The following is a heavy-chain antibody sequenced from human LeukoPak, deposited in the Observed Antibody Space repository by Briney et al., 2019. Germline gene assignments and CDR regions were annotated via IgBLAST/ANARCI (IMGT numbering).Heavy chain of an antibody. CDR2: IKQDGSEK. CDR3: ARRMCSGGSCYSDAFDI. D-gene: IGHD2-15*01. CDR1: GFTFSSYW. Sequence: GGSLRLSSAASGFTFSSYWMSWVRQAPGKGLEWVANIKQDGSEKYYVDSVKGRFTISRDNAKNSLYLQMNSLRAEDTAVYYCARRMCSGGSCYSDAFDIWGQGTMVTVSS. V-gene: IGHV3-7*01. J-gene: IGHJ3*02.